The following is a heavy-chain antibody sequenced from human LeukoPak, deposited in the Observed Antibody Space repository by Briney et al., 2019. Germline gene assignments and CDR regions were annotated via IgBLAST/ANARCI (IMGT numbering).Heavy chain of an antibody. CDR1: GYTFINFA. CDR2: ISAYNGNT. CDR3: ARIGYGGNWLQH. J-gene: IGHJ1*01. V-gene: IGHV1-18*01. Sequence: ASVMVSCKGSGYTFINFAISWVRQAPGQGLEWMGWISAYNGNTNYAQKLQGRVTMTTDTSTSTVYMELRSLRSDDTAVYYCARIGYGGNWLQHWGQGTLVTVSS. D-gene: IGHD4-23*01.